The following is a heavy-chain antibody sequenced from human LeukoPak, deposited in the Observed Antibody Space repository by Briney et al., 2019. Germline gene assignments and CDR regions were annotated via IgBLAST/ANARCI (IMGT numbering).Heavy chain of an antibody. V-gene: IGHV3-53*01. CDR1: GFTVSSNY. CDR3: ARVVGTVAAAGSPNWYDP. Sequence: GGSLRLSCAASGFTVSSNYMSWVRQAPGKGLEWVSVIYSGGSTYYADSVKGRFTISRDNSKNTLYLQMNSLRAEDTAVYYCARVVGTVAAAGSPNWYDPWGQGTLVTVSS. J-gene: IGHJ5*02. D-gene: IGHD6-13*01. CDR2: IYSGGST.